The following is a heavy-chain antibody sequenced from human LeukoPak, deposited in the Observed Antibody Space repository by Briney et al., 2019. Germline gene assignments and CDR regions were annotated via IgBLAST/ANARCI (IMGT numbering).Heavy chain of an antibody. Sequence: GGSLRLSCAASGFTFSSYGMRWVRQAPGKGLEWVAVIWYDGSSKYYADSVKGRFTISRDNSKNTLYLQMNSLRAEDTAVYYCAKVKYSYGSGIVDYWGQGTLVTVSS. CDR3: AKVKYSYGSGIVDY. CDR2: IWYDGSSK. D-gene: IGHD5-18*01. CDR1: GFTFSSYG. V-gene: IGHV3-33*06. J-gene: IGHJ4*02.